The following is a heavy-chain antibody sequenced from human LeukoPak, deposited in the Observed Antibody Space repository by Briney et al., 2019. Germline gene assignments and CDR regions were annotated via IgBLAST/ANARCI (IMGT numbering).Heavy chain of an antibody. CDR3: ARDGTYYYDSSGYCFY. Sequence: GGSLRLSCAASGFTFSSYWMNWVRQAPGKGLEWVSSISSSSSYIYYADSVKGRFTISRDNAKNSLYLQMNSLRAEDTAVYYCARDGTYYYDSSGYCFYWGQGTLVTVSS. V-gene: IGHV3-21*01. CDR1: GFTFSSYW. CDR2: ISSSSSYI. J-gene: IGHJ4*02. D-gene: IGHD3-22*01.